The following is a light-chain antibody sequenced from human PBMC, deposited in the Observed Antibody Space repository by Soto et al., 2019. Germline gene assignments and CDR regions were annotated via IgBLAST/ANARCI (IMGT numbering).Light chain of an antibody. V-gene: IGLV2-14*02. CDR3: SSYSLSSALL. J-gene: IGLJ2*01. CDR2: EGS. CDR1: SSDVGSYNL. Sequence: QSALTQPASVSGSPAQSITISCTGASSDVGSYNLVSWYQQHPGKAPKLMIYEGSKRPSGVSNRFSGSKSGNTASLTISGLQAEDEADYYCSSYSLSSALLFGGGTKVTVL.